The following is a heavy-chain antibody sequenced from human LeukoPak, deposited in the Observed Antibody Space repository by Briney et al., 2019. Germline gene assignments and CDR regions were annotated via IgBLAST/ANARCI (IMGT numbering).Heavy chain of an antibody. J-gene: IGHJ4*02. Sequence: PGGSLRLSCAASGFTFSSYGMYWVRQAPGKGLEWVAVISYDGSNKYYADSVKGRFTISRDNSKNTLYLQMNSLRAEDTAVYYCAKTKADYLIDYWGQGTLVTVSS. CDR2: ISYDGSNK. CDR1: GFTFSSYG. CDR3: AKTKADYLIDY. D-gene: IGHD5-12*01. V-gene: IGHV3-30*18.